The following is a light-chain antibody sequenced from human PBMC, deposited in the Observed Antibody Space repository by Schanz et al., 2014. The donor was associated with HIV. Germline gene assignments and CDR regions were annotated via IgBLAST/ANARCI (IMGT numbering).Light chain of an antibody. CDR2: WAS. J-gene: IGKJ4*01. CDR3: QQYYSTPPT. Sequence: DIVMTQSPDSLAVSLGEGATINCKSSQTVLYSSNNKNDLAWYQQKAGQPPKLLISWASTRETGVPDRFSGSGSGTDFPLTISSLQAEDVAVYYCQQYYSTPPTFGGGTKVEI. V-gene: IGKV4-1*01. CDR1: QTVLYSSNNKND.